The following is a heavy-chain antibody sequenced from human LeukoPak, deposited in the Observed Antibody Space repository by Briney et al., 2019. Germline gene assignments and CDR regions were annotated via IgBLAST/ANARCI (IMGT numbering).Heavy chain of an antibody. CDR3: ARDTSGYYHGHFDY. Sequence: GASVKVSCKASGYTFTSHAMNWVRQAPGQGLEWMGWINTNTGNPTYAQGFTGRFVFSLDTSVSTAYLQISSLKAEDTAVYYCARDTSGYYHGHFDYWGQGTLVTVSS. V-gene: IGHV7-4-1*02. CDR2: INTNTGNP. D-gene: IGHD3-22*01. CDR1: GYTFTSHA. J-gene: IGHJ4*02.